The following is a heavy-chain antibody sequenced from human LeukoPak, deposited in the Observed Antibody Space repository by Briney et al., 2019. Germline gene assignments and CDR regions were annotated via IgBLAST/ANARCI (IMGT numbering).Heavy chain of an antibody. CDR3: VREDTPATANY. J-gene: IGHJ4*02. CDR2: ISGGGDIT. Sequence: GGSLRLSCAASGFNFANHAMGWVRQTAGKGLEWVSAISGGGDITYYADSVKGRFTISRDNSKDTLFLQMHSLRPGDTAVYYCVREDTPATANYWGQGTLVTISS. D-gene: IGHD2-21*02. V-gene: IGHV3-23*01. CDR1: GFNFANHA.